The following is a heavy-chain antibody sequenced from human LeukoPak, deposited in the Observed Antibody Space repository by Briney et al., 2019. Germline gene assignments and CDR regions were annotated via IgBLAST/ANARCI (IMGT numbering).Heavy chain of an antibody. CDR1: GGSINSYY. J-gene: IGHJ4*02. V-gene: IGHV4-59*01. CDR3: AREGFYFDY. Sequence: PSETLSLTCSVSGGSINSYYWSWIRQPPGKGLEWIGYISYSGSTKYNPSLKSRVTISVDMSKNQFSLKLTSVTAAGTAVYFCAREGFYFDYWGQGTLVTVSS. CDR2: ISYSGST.